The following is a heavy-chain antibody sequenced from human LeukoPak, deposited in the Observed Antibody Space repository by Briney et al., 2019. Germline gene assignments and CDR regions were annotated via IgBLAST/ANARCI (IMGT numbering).Heavy chain of an antibody. CDR1: GFAFSSYW. J-gene: IGHJ5*02. CDR2: TSYDGSNK. CDR3: ARAPGSSSCRFDP. V-gene: IGHV3-30-3*01. D-gene: IGHD6-6*01. Sequence: GGSLRLSCAASGFAFSSYWMDWVRQAPGKGLEWVAVTSYDGSNKYYADSVKGRFTISRDNSKNTLYLQMNSLRAEDTAVYYCARAPGSSSCRFDPWGQGTLVTVSS.